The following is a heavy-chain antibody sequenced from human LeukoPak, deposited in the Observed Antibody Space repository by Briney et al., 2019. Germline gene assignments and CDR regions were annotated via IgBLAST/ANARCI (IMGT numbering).Heavy chain of an antibody. D-gene: IGHD6-6*01. CDR2: FDPEDGET. Sequence: ASVKVSCKVSGYTLTELSMHWVRQAPGKGLEWMGGFDPEDGETIYAQKFQGRVTMTEDTSTDTAYMELSSLRSEDTAVYYCATQSIAARPSAFDYWGQGTLVTVSS. CDR3: ATQSIAARPSAFDY. J-gene: IGHJ4*02. V-gene: IGHV1-24*01. CDR1: GYTLTELS.